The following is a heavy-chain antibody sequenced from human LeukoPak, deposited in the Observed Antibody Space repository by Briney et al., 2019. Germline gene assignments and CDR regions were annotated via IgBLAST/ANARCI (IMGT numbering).Heavy chain of an antibody. D-gene: IGHD3-22*01. V-gene: IGHV4-39*02. CDR1: GDYISSSSYY. CDR3: ARRRYYESTGYLD. J-gene: IGHJ1*01. CDR2: IYYSGST. Sequence: SETLSLTCSLSGDYISSSSYYWGWIRRPPGKGLEWIGEIYYSGSTYYNASLKSRVSISIDTSNNHFSLRLSSLSAADTALYYCARRRYYESTGYLDWGRGTLITVSS.